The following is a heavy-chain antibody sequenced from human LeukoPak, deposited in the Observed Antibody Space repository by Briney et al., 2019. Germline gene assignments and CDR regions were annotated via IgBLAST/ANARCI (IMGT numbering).Heavy chain of an antibody. CDR2: IIPIFGTA. CDR1: GGTFSSYA. V-gene: IGHV1-69*05. Sequence: SVKVSCKASGGTFSSYAISWVRQAPGQGLERMGGIIPIFGTANYAPKFQGRVTITTDESTSTAYMELSSLKSEDTAVYYCARGGVEVWDAFGIWGQGTMVTVSS. J-gene: IGHJ3*02. D-gene: IGHD3-16*01. CDR3: ARGGVEVWDAFGI.